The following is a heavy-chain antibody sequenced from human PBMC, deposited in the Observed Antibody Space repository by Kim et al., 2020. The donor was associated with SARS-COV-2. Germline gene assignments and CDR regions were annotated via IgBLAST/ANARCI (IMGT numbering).Heavy chain of an antibody. J-gene: IGHJ4*02. Sequence: ASVKVSCKAFGYTFSSYGIGWVRQAPGKGLEWLGWSSAYNGNTTYAQKFQGRGSMTTDTATTTAYLDLRGLRSDDTAVYYCARDWGRAGGAKFGYGGQGTLDTV. CDR1: GYTFSSYG. V-gene: IGHV1-18*01. CDR2: SSAYNGNT. D-gene: IGHD3-16*01. CDR3: ARDWGRAGGAKFGY.